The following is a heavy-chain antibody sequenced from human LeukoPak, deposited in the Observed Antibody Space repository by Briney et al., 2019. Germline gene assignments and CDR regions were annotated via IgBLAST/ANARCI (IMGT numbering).Heavy chain of an antibody. D-gene: IGHD2-2*01. V-gene: IGHV1-2*02. Sequence: ASLQVSCMASGYTFIDYYMHWVRQAPGQGCEWMGCINPNDGDTNFAQKFQGRVIMTRDTSISTAHMEVSRLRSDDTAVYYCARANFLYCSSSTCLFDYWGQGTLVTVSS. CDR2: INPNDGDT. J-gene: IGHJ4*02. CDR3: ARANFLYCSSSTCLFDY. CDR1: GYTFIDYY.